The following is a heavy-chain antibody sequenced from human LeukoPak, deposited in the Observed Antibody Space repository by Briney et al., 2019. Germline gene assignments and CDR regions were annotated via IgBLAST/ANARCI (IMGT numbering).Heavy chain of an antibody. V-gene: IGHV4-61*01. CDR2: IYYSGST. CDR3: ARGLYSGSYPDAFDI. Sequence: SETLSLACTVSGGSVSSGSYYWSWIRQPPGKGLEWIGYIYYSGSTNYNPSLKSRVTISVDTSKNQFSLKLSSVTAADTAVYYCARGLYSGSYPDAFDIWGQGTMVTDSS. D-gene: IGHD1-26*01. CDR1: GGSVSSGSYY. J-gene: IGHJ3*02.